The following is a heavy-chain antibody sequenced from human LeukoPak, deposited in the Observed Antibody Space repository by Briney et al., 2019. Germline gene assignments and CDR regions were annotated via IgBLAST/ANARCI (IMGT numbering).Heavy chain of an antibody. J-gene: IGHJ3*02. CDR1: GGPISSSSYY. CDR3: ARLSRPLYYYGSGSYFHDAFDI. V-gene: IGHV4-39*01. Sequence: SETLSLTCTVSGGPISSSSYYWGWIRQPPGKGLEWIGSIYYSGSTYYNPSLKSRVTISVDTSRNQFSLKLSSVTAADTAVYYCARLSRPLYYYGSGSYFHDAFDIWGQGTMVTVSS. D-gene: IGHD3-10*01. CDR2: IYYSGST.